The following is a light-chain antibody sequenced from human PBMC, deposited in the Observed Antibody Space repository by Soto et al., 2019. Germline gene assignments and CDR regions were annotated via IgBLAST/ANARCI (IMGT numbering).Light chain of an antibody. CDR2: RNN. V-gene: IGLV1-47*01. Sequence: QSVLTQPPSASGTHGLRVTISCSGGISNIGSNPVYWHQHLPGTAPKLLVYRNNQRPSGVPDRFSDSKSGTSAFLAISRLRSEDEADYYCAAWDDRLSAYVFGTGTKITVL. J-gene: IGLJ1*01. CDR3: AAWDDRLSAYV. CDR1: ISNIGSNP.